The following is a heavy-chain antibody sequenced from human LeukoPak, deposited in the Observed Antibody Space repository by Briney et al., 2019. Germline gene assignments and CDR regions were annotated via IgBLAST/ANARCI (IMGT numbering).Heavy chain of an antibody. CDR1: GFTFSSYG. J-gene: IGHJ4*02. D-gene: IGHD3-3*01. V-gene: IGHV3-33*01. CDR2: ADRDGNYR. CDR3: ATGGGYYYSH. Sequence: QPGGSLRLSCAASGFTFSSYGMHWVRQAPDKGLEWVAVADRDGNYRYSGDSVKGRFTISRDNSKNMLYLEMSSLRAEDTALYYCATGGGYYYSHWGQGTLVTVSS.